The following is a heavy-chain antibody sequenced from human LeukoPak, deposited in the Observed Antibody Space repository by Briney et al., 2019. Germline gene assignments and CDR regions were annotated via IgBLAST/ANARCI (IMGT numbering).Heavy chain of an antibody. CDR2: ISAYNGNT. Sequence: GASVKVSCKASGYTFTSYGISWVRQAPGQGLEWMGWISAYNGNTNYAQKLQGRVTMTTDTSTSTAYMELRSLKSDDTALYYCARDKAVVAPAYSDWSDWDAFDIWGQGTMVTVSS. D-gene: IGHD2-2*01. V-gene: IGHV1-18*01. CDR1: GYTFTSYG. CDR3: ARDKAVVAPAYSDWSDWDAFDI. J-gene: IGHJ3*02.